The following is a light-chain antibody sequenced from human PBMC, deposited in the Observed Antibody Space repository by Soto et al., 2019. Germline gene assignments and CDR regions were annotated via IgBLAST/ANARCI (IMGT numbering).Light chain of an antibody. CDR3: QQYGSSGT. CDR1: QSVGNNY. V-gene: IGKV3-20*01. Sequence: EIVLTQSPGTLSLPPGERATLSCRASQSVGNNYLAWYQQKPGQAPRLLIYGASNRATGIPDRFSGSGSGTDFTLTISRLEPEDFAVYYCQQYGSSGTFGQGTKEDIK. J-gene: IGKJ1*01. CDR2: GAS.